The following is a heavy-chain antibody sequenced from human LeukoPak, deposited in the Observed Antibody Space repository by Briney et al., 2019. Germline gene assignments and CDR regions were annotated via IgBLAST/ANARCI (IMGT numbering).Heavy chain of an antibody. J-gene: IGHJ6*02. CDR2: TVSEIDGGTT. D-gene: IGHD1-7*01. CDR3: TTDEDWNYARKDV. Sequence: GGSLRLSCAASGFTFNYAWMSWVRQVPGKGLEWVGQTVSEIDGGTTDYATPVKGRYTISRDDSKSTLYLQMNSLKIEDTAVYYCTTDEDWNYARKDVWGQGATVIVSS. CDR1: GFTFNYAW. V-gene: IGHV3-15*04.